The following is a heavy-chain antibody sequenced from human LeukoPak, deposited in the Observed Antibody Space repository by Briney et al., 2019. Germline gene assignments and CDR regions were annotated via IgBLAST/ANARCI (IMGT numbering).Heavy chain of an antibody. J-gene: IGHJ4*02. D-gene: IGHD6-19*01. CDR2: IIPIFGTA. Sequence: ASVKVSCKPSGGTFISYAISWVRQAPGQGLEWMGGIIPIFGTANYAQKFQGRVTITADESTSTAYMELSSLRSEDTVVYYCARSAVAGFFDYWGQGTLVTVSS. CDR1: GGTFISYA. CDR3: ARSAVAGFFDY. V-gene: IGHV1-69*13.